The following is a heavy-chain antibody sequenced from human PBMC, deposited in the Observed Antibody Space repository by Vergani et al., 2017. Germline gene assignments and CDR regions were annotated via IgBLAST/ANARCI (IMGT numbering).Heavy chain of an antibody. D-gene: IGHD1-1*01. J-gene: IGHJ6*03. CDR1: GFTSSYYG. CDR3: ARDFLTRVTTLDYYYMGV. Sequence: QVHLVESGGGVVQPGRSLRLSCVVSGFTSSYYGMHWVRQAPGQGLEWVAVISYDGNKKNYADSVKGRFTISRDNSKNTLYLEMNALRAEDTAVYYCARDFLTRVTTLDYYYMGVWGKGTTVTVSS. CDR2: ISYDGNKK. V-gene: IGHV3-30*03.